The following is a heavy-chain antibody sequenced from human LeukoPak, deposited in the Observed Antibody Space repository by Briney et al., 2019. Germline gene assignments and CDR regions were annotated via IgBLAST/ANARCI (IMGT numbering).Heavy chain of an antibody. J-gene: IGHJ4*02. V-gene: IGHV3-33*01. CDR3: ARDITSHYFDY. CDR2: IWYDGSDK. CDR1: GFTFTRHG. D-gene: IGHD1-14*01. Sequence: GGSLRLSCSASGFTFTRHGMHWVRQAPGKGLEWVAVIWYDGSDKYYTDSVKGRFTISRDNSRNTLYLQMNSLRVEDTAIYYCARDITSHYFDYCGQGALATVSS.